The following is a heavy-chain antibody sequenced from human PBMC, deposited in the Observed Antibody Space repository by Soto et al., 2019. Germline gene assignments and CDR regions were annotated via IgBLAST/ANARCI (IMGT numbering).Heavy chain of an antibody. J-gene: IGHJ1*01. CDR3: ASGPPSSAGSCYSCPSFKN. V-gene: IGHV3-74*01. Sequence: WLSLGRSCAAAGFTFSSYWMHWVRQAPGKGLVWVSRINSDGRSTSYAGSVKGRITISRDNAKNTLYLQMNSLRAEDMAGYYSASGPPSSAGSCYSCPSFKNWCKVTLV. CDR2: INSDGRST. D-gene: IGHD2-15*01. CDR1: GFTFSSYW.